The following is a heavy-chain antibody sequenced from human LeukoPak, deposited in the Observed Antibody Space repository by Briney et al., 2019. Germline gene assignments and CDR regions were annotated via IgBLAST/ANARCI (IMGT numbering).Heavy chain of an antibody. V-gene: IGHV3-23*01. J-gene: IGHJ5*02. Sequence: GGSLRLSCAVSGFTFRSYAMSWVRQAPGRGLEWVGHICCSGGSTYYADSVKRRLTISTDNSKNTLYLQMNSLRAEDTAVYYCAKDAEGTMIVVANPNWFDPWGQGTLVTVSS. CDR3: AKDAEGTMIVVANPNWFDP. D-gene: IGHD3-22*01. CDR1: GFTFRSYA. CDR2: ICCSGGST.